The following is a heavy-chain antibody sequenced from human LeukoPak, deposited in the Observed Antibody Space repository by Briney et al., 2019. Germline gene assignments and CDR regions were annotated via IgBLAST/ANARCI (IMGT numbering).Heavy chain of an antibody. CDR2: IYHSGST. CDR1: GDSISSSNW. Sequence: SGTLSLTCDVSGDSISSSNWWNWVRQPPGKGLEWIGGIYHSGSTNYNPSLKSRVTISVDTSKNQFSLKLSSVTAADTAVYYCARGGPTVTTSWGQGTLVTVSS. CDR3: ARGGPTVTTS. V-gene: IGHV4-4*02. D-gene: IGHD4-17*01. J-gene: IGHJ4*02.